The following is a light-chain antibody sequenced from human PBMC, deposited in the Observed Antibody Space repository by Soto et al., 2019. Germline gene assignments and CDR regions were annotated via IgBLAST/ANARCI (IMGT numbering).Light chain of an antibody. V-gene: IGKV3-11*01. CDR3: QQRSNWPLFT. J-gene: IGKJ3*01. CDR1: QSVSNY. Sequence: EIVLTQSPATLSLSPGERATLSCRASQSVSNYLAWYQQKPGQAPRLLIYDASNRATGIPARFSGSGSGTDFTLTISSLEPEDFAVYDCQQRSNWPLFTFGPGTKVDIK. CDR2: DAS.